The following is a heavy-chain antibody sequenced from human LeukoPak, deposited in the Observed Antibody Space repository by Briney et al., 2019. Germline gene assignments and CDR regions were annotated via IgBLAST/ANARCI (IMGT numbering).Heavy chain of an antibody. D-gene: IGHD3-22*01. CDR1: GGSFSGYY. CDR3: ARHYYDSSGYYYDAFDI. CDR2: INHSGST. J-gene: IGHJ3*02. Sequence: MSSETLSLTCAVYGGSFSGYYWSWIRQPPGKGLEWIGEINHSGSTNYNPSLKSRVTISVDTSKNQFSLKLSSVTAADTAVYYCARHYYDSSGYYYDAFDIWGQGTMVTVSS. V-gene: IGHV4-34*01.